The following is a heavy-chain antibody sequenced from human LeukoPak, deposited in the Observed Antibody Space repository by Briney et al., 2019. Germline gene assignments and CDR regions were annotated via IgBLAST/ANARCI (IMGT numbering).Heavy chain of an antibody. J-gene: IGHJ4*02. V-gene: IGHV3-7*01. CDR2: IKQDGSGK. CDR1: GFTFSTYW. Sequence: GGSLRLSCAASGFTFSTYWMSWVRQAPGKGLEWVANIKQDGSGKYYVDFVKGRFTISRDNAKNSLYLQMNSLRAEDTAVYYCARTSDGNHGDYFDFWGQGTLVTVSS. CDR3: ARTSDGNHGDYFDF. D-gene: IGHD2-15*01.